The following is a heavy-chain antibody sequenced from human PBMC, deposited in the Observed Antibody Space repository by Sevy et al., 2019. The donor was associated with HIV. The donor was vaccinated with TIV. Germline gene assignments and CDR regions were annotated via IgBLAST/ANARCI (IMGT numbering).Heavy chain of an antibody. V-gene: IGHV3-48*01. D-gene: IGHD2-2*01. CDR1: GFTFSSYS. CDR2: ISSSSSTI. CDR3: ARGEGIVVVPAAMRPDAFDI. Sequence: GGSLRLSCAASGFTFSSYSMNWVRQAPGKGLEWVSYISSSSSTIYYADSVKGRFTISRDNAKNSLYLQMNSLRAEDTAVYYCARGEGIVVVPAAMRPDAFDIWGQGTMVTVSS. J-gene: IGHJ3*02.